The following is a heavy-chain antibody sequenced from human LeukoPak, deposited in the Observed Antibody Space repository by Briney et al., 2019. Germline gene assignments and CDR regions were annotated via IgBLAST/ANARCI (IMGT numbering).Heavy chain of an antibody. CDR2: IRYDGSNK. CDR1: GFTFSSYG. Sequence: SGGSLRLSCAASGFTFSSYGMHWVRQAPGKGLEWVAFIRYDGSNKYYADSVKGRFTISRDNTENSLYLQMNSLRVEDTAVYYCARDTYGDGDYWGQGALITVSS. V-gene: IGHV3-30*02. J-gene: IGHJ4*02. CDR3: ARDTYGDGDY. D-gene: IGHD4-17*01.